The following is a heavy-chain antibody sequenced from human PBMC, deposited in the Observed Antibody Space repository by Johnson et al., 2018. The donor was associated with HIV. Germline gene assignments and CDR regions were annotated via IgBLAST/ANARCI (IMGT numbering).Heavy chain of an antibody. Sequence: QVQLVESGGVVVQPGGSLRLSCAASGFTFGDSAIHWVRQAPGKGLEWVAVLSYDGSNEYYADSMKGRFTISRDNSKNTLYLQMNSLRAEDTAVYYCARDRGGQVRDDAFDIWGQGTMVTVSS. J-gene: IGHJ3*02. D-gene: IGHD3-10*01. CDR1: GFTFGDSA. CDR3: ARDRGGQVRDDAFDI. CDR2: LSYDGSNE. V-gene: IGHV3-30-3*01.